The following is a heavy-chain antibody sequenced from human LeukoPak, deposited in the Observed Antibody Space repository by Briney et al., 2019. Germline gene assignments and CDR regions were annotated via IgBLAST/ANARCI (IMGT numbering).Heavy chain of an antibody. CDR2: IYYSGST. V-gene: IGHV4-59*01. Sequence: SETLSFTCTVSGGSISSYYWSWIRQPPGKGLEWIGHIYYSGSTNYNPSLKSQVTISLDTSKNQFSLKLSSVTAADTAVYYCARRPDAYNYHCYGMDVWGQGTTVTVSS. J-gene: IGHJ6*02. CDR1: GGSISSYY. D-gene: IGHD5-24*01. CDR3: ARRPDAYNYHCYGMDV.